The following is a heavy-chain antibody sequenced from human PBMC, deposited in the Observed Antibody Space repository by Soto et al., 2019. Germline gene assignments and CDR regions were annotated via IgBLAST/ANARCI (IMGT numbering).Heavy chain of an antibody. V-gene: IGHV1-18*01. CDR2: ISPHNRNT. Sequence: QVQLVQSGAEVKRPGDSVKVSCQASGYTFGHFYITWVRQAPGQGLEWMGAISPHNRNTNYAEKFRRRVTMTTDTSTTTAYMELRSLRSDDTAVYYCARDEGGYDILTGYYKAHHFDQWGQGALVTVSS. D-gene: IGHD3-9*01. J-gene: IGHJ4*02. CDR3: ARDEGGYDILTGYYKAHHFDQ. CDR1: GYTFGHFY.